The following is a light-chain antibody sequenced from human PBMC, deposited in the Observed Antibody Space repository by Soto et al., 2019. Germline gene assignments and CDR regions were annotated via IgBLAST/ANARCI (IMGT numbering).Light chain of an antibody. CDR3: QQYNNFWT. CDR2: GAS. V-gene: IGKV3-15*01. Sequence: EIVMTQSPATLSVSPGERATLSCRASQSVSSNLAWYQQKPGQAPRLLIYGASTRATGIPARFSGSGSGTEFTLTISSLQSEDFAVYYCQQYNNFWTFGKGTKVEIK. J-gene: IGKJ1*01. CDR1: QSVSSN.